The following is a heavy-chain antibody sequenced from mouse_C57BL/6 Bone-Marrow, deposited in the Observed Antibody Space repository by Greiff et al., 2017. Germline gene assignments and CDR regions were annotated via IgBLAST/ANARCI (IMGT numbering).Heavy chain of an antibody. J-gene: IGHJ4*01. Sequence: VKLMESGPGLVQPSQRLSITCTVSGFSLTSYGVHWVRQSPGKGLEWLGVIWSGGSTDYNAAFISRLSISKDNSKSQVFFKMNSLQADDTAIYYCARLRYPHYYAMDYWGQGTSVTVSS. CDR2: IWSGGST. V-gene: IGHV2-2*01. D-gene: IGHD1-1*01. CDR1: GFSLTSYG. CDR3: ARLRYPHYYAMDY.